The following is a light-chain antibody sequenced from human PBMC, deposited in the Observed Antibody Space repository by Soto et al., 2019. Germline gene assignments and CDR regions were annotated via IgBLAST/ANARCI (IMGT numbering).Light chain of an antibody. J-gene: IGLJ3*02. CDR3: SSYTSSSPLVV. Sequence: QSALTQPASVSGSPGQWITISCTGTSSDIGYYNYVSWYRQDPDKAPKLILYEVTNRPSGVSNRFAGSKSGNTASLTISGLQAEDEDDYYCSSYTSSSPLVVFGRGTKLTVL. CDR1: SSDIGYYNY. CDR2: EVT. V-gene: IGLV2-14*01.